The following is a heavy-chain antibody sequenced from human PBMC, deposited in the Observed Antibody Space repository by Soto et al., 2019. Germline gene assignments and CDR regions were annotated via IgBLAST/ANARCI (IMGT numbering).Heavy chain of an antibody. CDR1: GGSFSGYY. J-gene: IGHJ5*02. CDR3: GRARRYCSSTSCYINWFDP. CDR2: INHSGST. V-gene: IGHV4-34*01. Sequence: SETLSLTCAVYGGSFSGYYWSWIRQPPGRGLGWIGEINHSGSTNYNPSLKSRVTISVDTSKNQFSLKLSSVTAADTAVYYCGRARRYCSSTSCYINWFDPWGQGTLVTVSS. D-gene: IGHD2-2*02.